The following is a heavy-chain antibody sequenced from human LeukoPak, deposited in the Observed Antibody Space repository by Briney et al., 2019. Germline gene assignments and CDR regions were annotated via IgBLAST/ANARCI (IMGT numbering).Heavy chain of an antibody. J-gene: IGHJ5*02. CDR1: GGSISSSSYY. D-gene: IGHD6-13*01. CDR3: AIRKEGIAAAGTSWFDP. CDR2: IYYSGST. Sequence: TASETLSLTCTVSGGSISSSSYYWGWIRQPPGKGLEWIGSIYYSGSTYYNPSLKSRVTISVDTSKNQFSLKLSSVTAADTAVYYCAIRKEGIAAAGTSWFDPWGQGTLVTVSS. V-gene: IGHV4-39*01.